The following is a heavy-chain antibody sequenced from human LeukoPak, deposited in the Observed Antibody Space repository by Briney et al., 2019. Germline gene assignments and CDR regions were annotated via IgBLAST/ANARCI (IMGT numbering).Heavy chain of an antibody. CDR3: ARVGYDFPFDY. Sequence: PSETLSLTCTVSGGSISSYYWSWIRQPPGKGLEWIGYIYYSGSTNYNPSLKSRVTISVDTSKNQFSLKLSSVTAADTAVYYCARVGYDFPFDYWGQGTLVTVSS. CDR2: IYYSGST. CDR1: GGSISSYY. J-gene: IGHJ4*02. V-gene: IGHV4-59*01. D-gene: IGHD3-3*01.